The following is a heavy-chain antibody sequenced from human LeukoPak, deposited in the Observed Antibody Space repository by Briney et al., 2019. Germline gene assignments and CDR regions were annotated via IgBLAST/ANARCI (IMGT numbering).Heavy chain of an antibody. CDR2: INHSVST. Sequence: SQTLSLTCAVYGGSFSGYYWSWIRQPPGKGLEWIGEINHSVSTNYNPSLKSRVTISVDTPKNQFSLKLSSVTPPDTAVYYCARGRMWIRAIYSFYSSGQGNPVTVSP. D-gene: IGHD5-12*01. CDR3: ARGRMWIRAIYSFYS. J-gene: IGHJ4*02. V-gene: IGHV4-34*01. CDR1: GGSFSGYY.